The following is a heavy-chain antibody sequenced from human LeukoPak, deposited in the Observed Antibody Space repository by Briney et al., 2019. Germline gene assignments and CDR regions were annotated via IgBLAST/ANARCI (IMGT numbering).Heavy chain of an antibody. Sequence: PGGSLGLSCAASGFTFSSYGMHWVRQAPGKGLEWVAVISYDGSNKYYADSVKGRFTISRDNSKNTLYLQMNSLRAEDTAVYYCAKDGGYDYLWRGTRDYFDYWGQGTLVTVSS. CDR1: GFTFSSYG. V-gene: IGHV3-30*18. CDR2: ISYDGSNK. J-gene: IGHJ4*02. D-gene: IGHD5-12*01. CDR3: AKDGGYDYLWRGTRDYFDY.